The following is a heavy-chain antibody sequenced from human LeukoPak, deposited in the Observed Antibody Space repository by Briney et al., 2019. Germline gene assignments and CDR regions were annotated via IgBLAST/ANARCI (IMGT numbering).Heavy chain of an antibody. CDR3: ATPPYCSSTSCHDY. CDR1: GYTLTELS. J-gene: IGHJ4*02. V-gene: IGHV1-24*01. CDR2: FDPEDGET. Sequence: GSVKVSCKVSGYTLTELSMHWVRQAPGKGLEWMGGFDPEDGETIYAQKFQGRVTMTEDTSTDTAYMELSSLRSEDTAVYYCATPPYCSSTSCHDYWGQETLVTVSS. D-gene: IGHD2-2*01.